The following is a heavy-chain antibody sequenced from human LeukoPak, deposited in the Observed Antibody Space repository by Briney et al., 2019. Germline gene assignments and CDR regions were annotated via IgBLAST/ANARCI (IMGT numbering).Heavy chain of an antibody. Sequence: SETLSLTCTVSGGSISSSSYYWGWIRQPPGKRLEWIGSIYYSGSTYYNPSLKSRVTISVDTSKNQFSLKLSSVTAADTAVYYCARRGYCSGGSCYRWFDPWGQGTLVTVSS. CDR2: IYYSGST. CDR3: ARRGYCSGGSCYRWFDP. CDR1: GGSISSSSYY. D-gene: IGHD2-15*01. V-gene: IGHV4-39*01. J-gene: IGHJ5*02.